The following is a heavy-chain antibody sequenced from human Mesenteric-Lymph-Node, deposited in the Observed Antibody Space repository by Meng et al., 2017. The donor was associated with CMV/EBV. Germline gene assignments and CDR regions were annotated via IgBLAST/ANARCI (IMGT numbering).Heavy chain of an antibody. CDR1: GYTFTGYY. Sequence: SGYTFTGYYIHWVRQAPGQGLEWMGWINPHSGGTNYAQKFQGRVTMTRDTSISTAYMELSRLRSDDTAVYYCARTPDGYNFYYVGYWGQGTLVTVSS. D-gene: IGHD5-24*01. V-gene: IGHV1-2*02. J-gene: IGHJ4*02. CDR3: ARTPDGYNFYYVGY. CDR2: INPHSGGT.